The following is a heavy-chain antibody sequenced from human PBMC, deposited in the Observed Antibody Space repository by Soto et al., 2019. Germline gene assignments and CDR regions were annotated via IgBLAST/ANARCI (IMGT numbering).Heavy chain of an antibody. J-gene: IGHJ4*02. V-gene: IGHV4-30-4*01. CDR1: GGSISSGGYY. CDR3: AREVAYPELLAFDY. Sequence: QVQLQESGPGLVKPSQTLSLTCTVSGGSISSGGYYWSWIRQPPGKGLEWIGYIYYSGNTYYNPSLKSRVTISVDTSKNQFSLKLSSVTAADTAVYYCAREVAYPELLAFDYWGQGTLVTVSS. D-gene: IGHD3-16*01. CDR2: IYYSGNT.